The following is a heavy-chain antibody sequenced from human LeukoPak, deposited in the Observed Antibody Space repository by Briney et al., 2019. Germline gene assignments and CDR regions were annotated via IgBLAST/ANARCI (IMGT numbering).Heavy chain of an antibody. V-gene: IGHV4-30-4*01. CDR3: ARAGITMVRGEDWFDP. D-gene: IGHD3-10*01. CDR1: GGSISSGDYY. Sequence: SETLSLTCTVSGGSISSGDYYWSWIRQPPGKGQEWIGYIYYSGSTYYNPSLKSRVTISVDTSKNQFSLKLSSVTAADTAVYYCARAGITMVRGEDWFDPWGQGTLVTVSS. J-gene: IGHJ5*02. CDR2: IYYSGST.